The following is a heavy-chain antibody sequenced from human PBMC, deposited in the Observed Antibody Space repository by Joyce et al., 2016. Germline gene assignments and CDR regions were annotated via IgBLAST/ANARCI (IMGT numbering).Heavy chain of an antibody. V-gene: IGHV4-59*01. CDR1: GGSISTYY. CDR3: ARVYGRQGAVGELLTIRRLYFDY. D-gene: IGHD3-16*01. CDR2: IDYNENT. Sequence: QVQLQESGPGLVKHSETLSLTCTVSGGSISTYYWTWIRQPPGKGVEWIGYIDYNENTNYNPSLESRVTMSVDTSKNHFSLKLTSVTAADTAVYYCARVYGRQGAVGELLTIRRLYFDYWGQGTLVTVSS. J-gene: IGHJ4*02.